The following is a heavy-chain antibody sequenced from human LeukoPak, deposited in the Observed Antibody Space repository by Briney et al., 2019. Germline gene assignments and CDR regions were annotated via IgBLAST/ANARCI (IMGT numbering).Heavy chain of an antibody. Sequence: ASVKVSCKASGYTFTAYYIHWMRQAPGHGLEWMGWLNPSTGETHYAQRFQGRVTMTRDTSISTVYMELSRLRSDDTALYYCARTLYIAAVPGGFDYWGQGSLVTVSS. CDR1: GYTFTAYY. CDR3: ARTLYIAAVPGGFDY. D-gene: IGHD6-13*01. J-gene: IGHJ4*02. V-gene: IGHV1-2*02. CDR2: LNPSTGET.